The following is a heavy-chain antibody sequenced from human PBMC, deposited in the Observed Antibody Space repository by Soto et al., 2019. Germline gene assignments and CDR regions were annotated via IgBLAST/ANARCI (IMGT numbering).Heavy chain of an antibody. J-gene: IGHJ4*02. CDR1: GFTFSSYG. CDR2: ISYDGSKK. Sequence: QVQLVESGGGVVQPGRSLRLSCAASGFTFSSYGMHWVRQAPGKGLEWVEVISYDGSKKYYADSVKGRFTISRDKSKNPLSPHKNSMRADDTAVYYWAKDSGRGGVGDYWGQGTLVTVSA. D-gene: IGHD3-16*01. CDR3: AKDSGRGGVGDY. V-gene: IGHV3-30*18.